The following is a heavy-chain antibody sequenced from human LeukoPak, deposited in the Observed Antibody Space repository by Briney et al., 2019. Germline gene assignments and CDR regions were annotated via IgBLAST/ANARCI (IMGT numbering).Heavy chain of an antibody. CDR3: AEYPPFMITFGGVIADY. CDR1: GFTFSSYA. J-gene: IGHJ4*02. CDR2: ISGSGGST. D-gene: IGHD3-16*02. V-gene: IGHV3-23*01. Sequence: GGSLRLSCAASGFTFSSYAMSWVRQAPGKGLEWVSAISGSGGSTYYADSVKGRFTISRDNSKNTLYLQMNSLRAEDTAVYYCAEYPPFMITFGGVIADYWGQGTLVTVSS.